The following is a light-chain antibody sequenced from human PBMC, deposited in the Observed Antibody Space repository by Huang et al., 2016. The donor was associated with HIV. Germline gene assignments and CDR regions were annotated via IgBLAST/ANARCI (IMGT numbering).Light chain of an antibody. V-gene: IGKV1-39*01. CDR1: QSITTY. CDR3: QQSYNLPYT. Sequence: DIQMTQSPPSLSASLGDRVTITCRESQSITTYLNWYRHKPGEAPELLIHATSTWQNGVPSRFSGGGSGTDFTLTITNLQPEDVASYYCQQSYNLPYTFGRGTKVDIK. CDR2: ATS. J-gene: IGKJ2*01.